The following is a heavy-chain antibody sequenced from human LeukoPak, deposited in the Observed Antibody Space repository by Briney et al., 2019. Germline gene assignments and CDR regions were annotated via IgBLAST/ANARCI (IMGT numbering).Heavy chain of an antibody. Sequence: GGSLRLSCAASGFTFSSYAMSWVRQAPGKGLEWVSAISGSGGSTYYADSVKGRFTISGDNSKNTLYLQMNSLRAEDTAVYYCAKVTTAMVTRAAFDIWAKGQWSPSLQ. CDR3: AKVTTAMVTRAAFDI. D-gene: IGHD5-18*01. CDR1: GFTFSSYA. CDR2: ISGSGGST. J-gene: IGHJ3*02. V-gene: IGHV3-23*01.